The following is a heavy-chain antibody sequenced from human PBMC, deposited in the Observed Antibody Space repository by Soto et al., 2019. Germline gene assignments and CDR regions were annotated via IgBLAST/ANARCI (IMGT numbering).Heavy chain of an antibody. CDR2: IYYSGST. J-gene: IGHJ4*02. CDR3: ARHEVLGAIFDY. D-gene: IGHD2-2*02. CDR1: GGSISSYY. V-gene: IGHV4-59*08. Sequence: SETLSLTCTDSGGSISSYYWSCIRQPPGKGLEWIGYIYYSGSTNYNPSLKSRVTISVDTSKNQFSLKLSSVTAADTAVYYCARHEVLGAIFDYWGQGTLVTVSS.